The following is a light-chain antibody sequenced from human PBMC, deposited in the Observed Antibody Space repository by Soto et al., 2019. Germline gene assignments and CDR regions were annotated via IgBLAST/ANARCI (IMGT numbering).Light chain of an antibody. J-gene: IGKJ1*01. CDR2: DVS. V-gene: IGKV1-39*01. CDR1: QSISY. CDR3: QQSYIAPWT. Sequence: DILMTQSPSSLSASAGDRVTIPCRASQSISYVNWYQQKPGKAPKLLIYDVSNLQSGVPSRFSGSGSGTDFTLTISSLQPEDFATYYCQQSYIAPWTFGQGTKVEIK.